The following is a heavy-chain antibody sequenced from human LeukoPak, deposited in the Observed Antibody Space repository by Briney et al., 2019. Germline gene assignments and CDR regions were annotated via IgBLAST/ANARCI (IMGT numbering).Heavy chain of an antibody. CDR1: GYTFTSYG. Sequence: ASVKVSCKASGYTFTSYGISWVRQAPGQGLEWMGWISAYNGNTNYAQKLQGRVTMTTDTSTSTAYMELRSLRSEDTAVYYCARSLNTAAAPGDWFDPWGQGTLVTVSS. CDR3: ARSLNTAAAPGDWFDP. J-gene: IGHJ5*02. CDR2: ISAYNGNT. D-gene: IGHD2-2*01. V-gene: IGHV1-18*01.